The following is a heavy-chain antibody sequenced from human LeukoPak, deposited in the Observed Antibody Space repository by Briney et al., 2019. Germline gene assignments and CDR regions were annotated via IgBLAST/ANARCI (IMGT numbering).Heavy chain of an antibody. CDR3: ATDFRPGYSYGYVY. D-gene: IGHD5-18*01. Sequence: ASVKVSCKASGYTFISYGISWVRQAPGQGLEWMGWISAYNGNTNYAQKLQGRVTMTTDTSTSTAYMELSSLRSEDTAVYYCATDFRPGYSYGYVYWGQGTLVTVSS. J-gene: IGHJ4*02. V-gene: IGHV1-18*01. CDR2: ISAYNGNT. CDR1: GYTFISYG.